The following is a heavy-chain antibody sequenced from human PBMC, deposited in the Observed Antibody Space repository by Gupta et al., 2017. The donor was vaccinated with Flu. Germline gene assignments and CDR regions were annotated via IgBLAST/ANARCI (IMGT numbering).Heavy chain of an antibody. V-gene: IGHV3-23*01. CDR1: GFTFSSYA. J-gene: IGHJ4*02. Sequence: EVQLLESGGGLVQPGGSLRLSCAASGFTFSSYAMSWVRQAPGKGLEWVSAISGRGGSTYYADSVKGRFTISRDNSKNTLYLQMNSLRAEDTAVYYCAKGYSYSGSYYAQDYWGQGTLVTVSS. D-gene: IGHD1-26*01. CDR3: AKGYSYSGSYYAQDY. CDR2: ISGRGGST.